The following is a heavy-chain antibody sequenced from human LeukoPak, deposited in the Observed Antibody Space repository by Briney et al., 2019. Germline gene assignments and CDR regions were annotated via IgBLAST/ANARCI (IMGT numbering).Heavy chain of an antibody. V-gene: IGHV4-59*12. D-gene: IGHD3-22*01. Sequence: PSETLSLTCTVSGGSISNYYWSWIRQPPGKGLEWIGFFYSGSTNYNPSLKSRVTISIDTSKNQFSLKLSSVTAADTAIYYCTREMYGSGGYRVSYFDYWGQGTLVTVSS. J-gene: IGHJ4*02. CDR2: FYSGST. CDR3: TREMYGSGGYRVSYFDY. CDR1: GGSISNYY.